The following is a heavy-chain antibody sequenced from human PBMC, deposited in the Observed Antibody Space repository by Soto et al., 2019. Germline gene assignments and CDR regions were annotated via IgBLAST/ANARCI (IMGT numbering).Heavy chain of an antibody. V-gene: IGHV3-23*01. Sequence: EVKLLESGGHLVQPGGSLRLSCAASGFTFSNFAMSWVRQAPGKGLEWVSGLSGSGDRTYYADSVKGRFIVSRDNSKDTLYLHLNSLSVEDTAMYYCAKGTTWLQLGQLGSWGQGILVTVSS. D-gene: IGHD1-1*01. CDR3: AKGTTWLQLGQLGS. J-gene: IGHJ4*02. CDR2: LSGSGDRT. CDR1: GFTFSNFA.